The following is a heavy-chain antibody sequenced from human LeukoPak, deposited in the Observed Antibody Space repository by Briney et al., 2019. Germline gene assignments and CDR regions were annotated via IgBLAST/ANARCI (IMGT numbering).Heavy chain of an antibody. CDR1: GFTFSSSW. J-gene: IGHJ4*02. CDR3: ARAEYCSGGSSCLKY. V-gene: IGHV3-7*05. D-gene: IGHD2-15*01. Sequence: SGGSLRLSCAASGFTFSSSWMTWVRKAPGKGLEWVAHIKEDGTEEYYVDSVKGRFTISRDNAKNSLYLQMNSLRAEDTAVYYCARAEYCSGGSSCLKYWGQGTLVTVSS. CDR2: IKEDGTEE.